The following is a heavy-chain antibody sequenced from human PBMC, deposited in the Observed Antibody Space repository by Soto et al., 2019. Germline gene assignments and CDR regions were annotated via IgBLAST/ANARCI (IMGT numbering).Heavy chain of an antibody. CDR2: IIPIFGTA. CDR1: EGSFNRHT. J-gene: IGHJ4*02. Sequence: QVQLVQSGAEVRKPGSSVRVSCKASEGSFNRHTISWVRQAPGQGLEWMGGIIPIFGTANHAQKFQGRVTIIAVESTSTVYMELSSLRSDDTAIYYCARGWGYDSTDYYYAYWGQGTLVIVSS. V-gene: IGHV1-69*01. D-gene: IGHD3-22*01. CDR3: ARGWGYDSTDYYYAY.